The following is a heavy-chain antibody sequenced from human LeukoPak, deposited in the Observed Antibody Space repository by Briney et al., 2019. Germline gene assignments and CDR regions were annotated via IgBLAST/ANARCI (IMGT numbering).Heavy chain of an antibody. CDR1: GFTFSSYS. CDR2: ISSSSSYI. Sequence: GGSLRLSCAASGFTFSSYSMNWVRQAPGKGLEWVSSISSSSSYIYYADSVKGRFTISRDNAKNSLYLQMNSLGAEDTAVYYCARAALEWLSLDYWGQGTLVTVSS. V-gene: IGHV3-21*01. D-gene: IGHD3-3*01. J-gene: IGHJ4*02. CDR3: ARAALEWLSLDY.